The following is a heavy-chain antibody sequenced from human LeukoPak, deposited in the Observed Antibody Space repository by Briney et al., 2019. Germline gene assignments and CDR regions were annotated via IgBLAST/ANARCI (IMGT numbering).Heavy chain of an antibody. Sequence: GGSLRLSCAASGFSFGSYGIHWVRQAPGKGLEWVAVISHEGSQTYYADSVRGRFTISRDNSKNMVFLQMSSLRAEDTAVYYCARGGPGDYYYYGMDVWGQGTTVTVSS. CDR3: ARGGPGDYYYYGMDV. V-gene: IGHV3-30*03. CDR2: ISHEGSQT. J-gene: IGHJ6*02. CDR1: GFSFGSYG. D-gene: IGHD1-14*01.